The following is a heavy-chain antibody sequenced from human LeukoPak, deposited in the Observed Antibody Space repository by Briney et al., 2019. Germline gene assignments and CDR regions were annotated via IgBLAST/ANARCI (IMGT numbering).Heavy chain of an antibody. CDR2: INSDGSST. CDR1: GFTFSSYC. D-gene: IGHD6-13*01. J-gene: IGHJ6*03. CDR3: AKEGYSRGYYSYYYMDV. V-gene: IGHV3-74*01. Sequence: PGGSLRLSCTASGFTFSSYCMHWVRHAPGKGLVWVSRINSDGSSTNYADSVKGRFTISRDNAKNTLYVQMNSLRAEDTAVYYCAKEGYSRGYYSYYYMDVWGKGTTVTVSS.